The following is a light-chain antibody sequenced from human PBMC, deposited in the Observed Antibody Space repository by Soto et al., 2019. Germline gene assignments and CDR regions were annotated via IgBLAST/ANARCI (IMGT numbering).Light chain of an antibody. CDR2: SNS. CDR1: SSNIGGNT. V-gene: IGLV1-44*01. J-gene: IGLJ2*01. Sequence: QSVLTQPTSASGTPGQRVTISCSGGSSNIGGNTVNWYQQLPGAAPKLIIFSNSQRPSGVPDRFSGSKSGTSASLAIGGLQSEDEAEYYCSTWDDSLNGPLFGGGTKVTVL. CDR3: STWDDSLNGPL.